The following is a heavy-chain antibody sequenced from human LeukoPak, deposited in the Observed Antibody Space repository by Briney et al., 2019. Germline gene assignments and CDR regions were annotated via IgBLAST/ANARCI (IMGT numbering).Heavy chain of an antibody. J-gene: IGHJ4*02. V-gene: IGHV1-2*02. CDR3: ARDIGDSGYDSVFAY. CDR1: GYTFTGYY. D-gene: IGHD5-12*01. CDR2: INPNSGGT. Sequence: GASVKVSCKASGYTFTGYYMHWVRQAPGQGLGWMGWINPNSGGTNYAQKFQGRVTMTRDTSISTAYMDLSRLRSDDTAVYSCARDIGDSGYDSVFAYWGQGTLVTVSS.